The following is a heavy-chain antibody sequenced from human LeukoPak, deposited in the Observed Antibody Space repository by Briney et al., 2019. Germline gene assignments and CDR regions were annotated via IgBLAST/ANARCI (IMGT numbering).Heavy chain of an antibody. CDR2: IKSKTDGGTT. V-gene: IGHV3-15*01. CDR3: TTRRDSSRAFDI. D-gene: IGHD3-22*01. CDR1: GFTFSNAW. Sequence: GGSLRLSCAASGFTFSNAWMSWVRQAPGEGLEWVGRIKSKTDGGTTDYAAPVKGRFTISRDDSKNTLYLHMNSLKTEDTAVYYCTTRRDSSRAFDIWGQGTMVTVSS. J-gene: IGHJ3*02.